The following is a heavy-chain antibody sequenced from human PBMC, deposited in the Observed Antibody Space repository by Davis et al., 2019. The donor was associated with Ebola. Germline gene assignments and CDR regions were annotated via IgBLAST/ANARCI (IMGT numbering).Heavy chain of an antibody. CDR1: GYTFTSYG. J-gene: IGHJ4*02. CDR3: ARPWGTSWSGHYYFDY. Sequence: ASVKVSCKASGYTFTSYGISWVRQAPGQGLEWMGIITPSGGSTTYAQKFQGRITMTRDTSTNTVYMELSSLRSEDTAVYYCARPWGTSWSGHYYFDYWGQGTLVTVSS. V-gene: IGHV1-46*01. CDR2: ITPSGGST. D-gene: IGHD2-2*01.